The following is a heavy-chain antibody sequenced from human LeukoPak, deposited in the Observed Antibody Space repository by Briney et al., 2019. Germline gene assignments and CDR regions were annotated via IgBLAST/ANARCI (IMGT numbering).Heavy chain of an antibody. Sequence: SETLSLTCAVSGGSISSYYWSWIRQPPGKELEWIGYIYYSGSTNYNPSLKSRVTISVDTSKNQFSLKLNSVTAADTAVYYCARDTTGYYYYGMDVWGQGTTVTVSS. D-gene: IGHD4-17*01. CDR2: IYYSGST. CDR3: ARDTTGYYYYGMDV. CDR1: GGSISSYY. V-gene: IGHV4-59*01. J-gene: IGHJ6*02.